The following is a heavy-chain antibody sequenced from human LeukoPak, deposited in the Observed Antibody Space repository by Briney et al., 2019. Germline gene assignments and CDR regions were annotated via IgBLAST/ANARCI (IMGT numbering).Heavy chain of an antibody. Sequence: PSETLSLTCTVSGGSISSYYWSWIRQPPGEGLEWIGYIYYSGSTNYNPSLKSRVTISVDTSKNQFSLKLSSVTAADTAVYYCARQGPVSSGYYFDYWGQGTLVTVSS. CDR1: GGSISSYY. D-gene: IGHD3-22*01. V-gene: IGHV4-59*08. CDR3: ARQGPVSSGYYFDY. CDR2: IYYSGST. J-gene: IGHJ4*02.